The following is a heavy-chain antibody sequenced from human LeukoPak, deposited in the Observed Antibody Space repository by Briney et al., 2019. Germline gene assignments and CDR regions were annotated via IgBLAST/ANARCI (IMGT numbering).Heavy chain of an antibody. J-gene: IGHJ4*02. D-gene: IGHD2-8*01. V-gene: IGHV4-4*09. Sequence: PSETLSLTCTVSGGSISSYYWSWIRQPPGKGLKWIGYIYTSGSTNYNPSLKSRVTISVDTSKNQFSLKLSSVTAADTAVYYCARLQGGMVYSYYFDCWGQGTLVTVST. CDR3: ARLQGGMVYSYYFDC. CDR1: GGSISSYY. CDR2: IYTSGST.